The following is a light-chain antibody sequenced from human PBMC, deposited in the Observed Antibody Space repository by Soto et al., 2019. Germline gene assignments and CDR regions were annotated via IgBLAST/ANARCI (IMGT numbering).Light chain of an antibody. V-gene: IGKV1-27*01. Sequence: DIQMTQSPSSLSASVGDRVTITCRASQGISNYLAWYQQKPGKVPKLLIYAASTLQSGVPSRFSGSGSGTDFTLTISSLHAEDVATYYCKKYNSAPWPFGEGTNVEIK. CDR1: QGISNY. CDR2: AAS. CDR3: KKYNSAPWP. J-gene: IGKJ1*01.